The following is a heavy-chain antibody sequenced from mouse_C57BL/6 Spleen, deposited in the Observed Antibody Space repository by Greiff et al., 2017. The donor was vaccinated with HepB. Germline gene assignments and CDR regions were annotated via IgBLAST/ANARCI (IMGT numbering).Heavy chain of an antibody. CDR2: INPGSGGT. V-gene: IGHV1-54*01. J-gene: IGHJ3*01. D-gene: IGHD2-3*01. CDR3: ARSRDGYLAWFAY. Sequence: QVQLQQSGAELVRPGTSVKVSCKASGYAFTNYLIEWVKQRPGQGLEWIGVINPGSGGTNYNEKFKGKATLTADKSSSTAYMQLSSLTSEDSAVYFCARSRDGYLAWFAYWGQGTLVTVSA. CDR1: GYAFTNYL.